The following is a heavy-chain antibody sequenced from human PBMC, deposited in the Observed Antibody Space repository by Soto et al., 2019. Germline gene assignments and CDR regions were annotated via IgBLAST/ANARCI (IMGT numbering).Heavy chain of an antibody. V-gene: IGHV3-30-3*01. D-gene: IGHD2-2*01. CDR1: GFTFSSYA. CDR3: ARGGYCSSTSCYHYYYGMDV. J-gene: IGHJ6*02. Sequence: SLRLSCAASGFTFSSYAMHWVRQVPGKGLEWVAVISYDGSNKYYADSVKGRFTISRDNSKNTLYLQMNSLRAEDTAVYYCARGGYCSSTSCYHYYYGMDVWGQGTTVTVSS. CDR2: ISYDGSNK.